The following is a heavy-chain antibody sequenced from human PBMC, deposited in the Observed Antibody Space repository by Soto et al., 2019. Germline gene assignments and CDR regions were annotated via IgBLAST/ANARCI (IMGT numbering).Heavy chain of an antibody. D-gene: IGHD3-22*01. CDR1: GYTFRSYG. CDR2: ISAYNGDT. Sequence: QIQLVQSGGEVKKPGASVKVSCKASGYTFRSYGISWVRQAPGQGLEWVGWISAYNGDTHYAPKFQDRSTLTTETSTDTAYMELRRLRLDDTAVYYCARDWSRYYDNSGLIWFYWGQGSLVTVSS. V-gene: IGHV1-18*04. J-gene: IGHJ4*02. CDR3: ARDWSRYYDNSGLIWFY.